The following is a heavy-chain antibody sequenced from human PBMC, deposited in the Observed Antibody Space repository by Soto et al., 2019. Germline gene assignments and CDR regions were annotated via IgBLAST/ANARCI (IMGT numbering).Heavy chain of an antibody. CDR2: VFYSGST. V-gene: IGHV4-59*08. J-gene: IGHJ4*02. CDR1: GGSISSYY. CDR3: ARRERSSGDY. D-gene: IGHD6-13*01. Sequence: QVQLQESGPGLVKPSETLSLTCTVSGGSISSYYLSWIRQPPGKGLEWIGYVFYSGSTNYNPSLKRRGTRTVDTSKNQFALKLNSVTAADTAGYYGARRERSSGDYWGQGTLVTVSS.